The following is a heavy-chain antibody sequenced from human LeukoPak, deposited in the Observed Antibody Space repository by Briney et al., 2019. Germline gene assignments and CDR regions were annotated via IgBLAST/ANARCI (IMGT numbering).Heavy chain of an antibody. D-gene: IGHD3-22*01. CDR2: IYYSGST. CDR3: ARASDDSSGYYRPIYYYYYMDV. J-gene: IGHJ6*03. V-gene: IGHV4-39*07. CDR1: GGSISSSSYY. Sequence: SETLSLTCTVSGGSISSSSYYWGWIRQPPGKGLEWIGSIYYSGSTYYNPSLKSRVTISVDTSKNQFSLKLSSVTAADTAVYYCARASDDSSGYYRPIYYYYYMDVWGKGTTVTVSS.